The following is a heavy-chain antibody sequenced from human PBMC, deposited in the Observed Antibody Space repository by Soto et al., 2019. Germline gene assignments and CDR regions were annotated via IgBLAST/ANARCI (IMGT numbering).Heavy chain of an antibody. CDR2: VSYTGST. D-gene: IGHD3-16*02. CDR3: ASQAGSDYIWASYRYIIEYFHH. J-gene: IGHJ1*01. V-gene: IGHV4-39*01. CDR1: GGSISIKNYY. Sequence: SETLSLTCTVSGGSISIKNYYWGWIRQPPGKGLEWIGSVSYTGSTYYNPSLKSRVSISVDTSKNQFSLMLTSVTAADTAVYFCASQAGSDYIWASYRYIIEYFHHWGQGTLVTVSS.